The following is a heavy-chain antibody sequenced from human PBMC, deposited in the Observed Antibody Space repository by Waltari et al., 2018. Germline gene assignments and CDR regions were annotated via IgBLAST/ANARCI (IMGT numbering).Heavy chain of an antibody. J-gene: IGHJ6*02. CDR2: IYHSGST. CDR1: GGSISSSNW. Sequence: QVQLQESGPGLVKPSGTLSLTCAVSGGSISSSNWWSWVRQPPGQGLEWIGEIYHSGSTNYNPSLKSRVTISVDKSKNQFSLKLSSVTAADTAVYYCARLPTVTQDYYYYGMDVWGQGTTVTVSS. D-gene: IGHD4-17*01. CDR3: ARLPTVTQDYYYYGMDV. V-gene: IGHV4-4*02.